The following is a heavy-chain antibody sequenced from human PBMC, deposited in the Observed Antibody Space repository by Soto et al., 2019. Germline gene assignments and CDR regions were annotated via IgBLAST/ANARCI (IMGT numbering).Heavy chain of an antibody. J-gene: IGHJ4*02. V-gene: IGHV3-48*03. CDR3: ARGGVY. CDR1: GFTSSSHE. Sequence: GGSLRLSCAASGFTSSSHEMNWVRQAPGKGLEWISYISGSGNITYYADSVKGRFTISRDNAQKSPYLQMNSLRVEDTAVYYCARGGVYWGQGTLVTVSS. D-gene: IGHD2-8*01. CDR2: ISGSGNIT.